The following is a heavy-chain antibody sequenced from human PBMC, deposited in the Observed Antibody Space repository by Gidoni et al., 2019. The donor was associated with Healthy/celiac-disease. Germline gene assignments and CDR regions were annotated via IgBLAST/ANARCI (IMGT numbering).Heavy chain of an antibody. V-gene: IGHV3-73*02. J-gene: IGHJ4*02. CDR2: IRSKANSYAT. Sequence: EVQLVASGGGLVPPGGSLKRTRGASGFTFSGPARHWVRQASGKGLGLGGRIRSKANSYATAFAASVKGRFTIARDDSKHTAYLQMNSRKTEDTAVYYCTRHVPDYGESYWGQGTLVTVSS. D-gene: IGHD4-17*01. CDR1: GFTFSGPA. CDR3: TRHVPDYGESY.